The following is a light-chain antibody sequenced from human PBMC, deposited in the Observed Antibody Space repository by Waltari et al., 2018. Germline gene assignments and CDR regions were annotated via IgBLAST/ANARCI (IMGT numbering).Light chain of an antibody. Sequence: EIVLTQSPGTLSLSPGEGATLSCRTSQTIRTTYLAWYQQKPGQAPTLLIYGTFTRATGIPDRFTGSGSGTHFSPTISSLEPEDFATYYCQQYDISPLTFGGGTKVEIK. CDR1: QTIRTTY. J-gene: IGKJ4*01. CDR2: GTF. CDR3: QQYDISPLT. V-gene: IGKV3-20*01.